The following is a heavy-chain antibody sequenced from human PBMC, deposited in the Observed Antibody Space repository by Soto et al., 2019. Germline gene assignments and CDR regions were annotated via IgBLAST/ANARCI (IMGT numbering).Heavy chain of an antibody. Sequence: GGSLRLSCAASGFTFSSYDMSWVRQAPGKGLEWVSGIDNGGSRTYYADSVKGRFTISRDNSKNTLYLQMNRLRAEDTAVYYCAKDATRSSGWYYFDYWGQRTLVTVSS. CDR1: GFTFSSYD. V-gene: IGHV3-23*03. CDR3: AKDATRSSGWYYFDY. J-gene: IGHJ4*02. CDR2: IDNGGSRT. D-gene: IGHD6-19*01.